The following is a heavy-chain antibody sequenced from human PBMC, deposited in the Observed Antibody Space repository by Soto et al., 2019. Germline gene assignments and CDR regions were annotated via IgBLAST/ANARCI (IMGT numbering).Heavy chain of an antibody. J-gene: IGHJ4*02. CDR1: GYSISSSNW. Sequence: SETLSLTCAVSGYSISSSNWWGWIRQPPGKGLEWIGYLYYSGTTYYNPSLKSRVTMSVDTSKNQFSLKLTSVTAVDTAVEDGARRELQGPLAYWGQGTLVTVSS. CDR3: ARRELQGPLAY. V-gene: IGHV4-28*01. CDR2: LYYSGTT. D-gene: IGHD1-26*01.